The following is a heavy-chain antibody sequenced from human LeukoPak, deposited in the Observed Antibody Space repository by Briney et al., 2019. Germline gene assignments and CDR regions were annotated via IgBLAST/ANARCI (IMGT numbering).Heavy chain of an antibody. CDR1: GDSISSSRSY. CDR3: ARHSSSWYGFGYYYYYMDV. D-gene: IGHD6-13*01. V-gene: IGHV4-39*01. CDR2: IYYSGST. Sequence: SETLSLTCTVSGDSISSSRSYWGWIRQPPGKGLEWIGSIYYSGSTYYNTSLKSRVTISVDTSKNQFSLNLNSVTAADTAVYYCARHSSSWYGFGYYYYYMDVWGKGTTVTISS. J-gene: IGHJ6*03.